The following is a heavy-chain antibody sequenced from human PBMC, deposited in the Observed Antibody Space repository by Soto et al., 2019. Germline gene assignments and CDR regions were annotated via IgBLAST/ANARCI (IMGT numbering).Heavy chain of an antibody. CDR2: MIPISATA. Sequence: SSLKVSCKASGDSFSSYAISWVRKAPGHGLEWMGRMIPISATANYAQRVEGRVTITAGESMSTDSMELSSLRSDDTAVYYCATGAKYYETRALAYWGDGTLVTVSS. CDR1: GDSFSSYA. CDR3: ATGAKYYETRALAY. D-gene: IGHD3-22*01. V-gene: IGHV1-69*13. J-gene: IGHJ4*01.